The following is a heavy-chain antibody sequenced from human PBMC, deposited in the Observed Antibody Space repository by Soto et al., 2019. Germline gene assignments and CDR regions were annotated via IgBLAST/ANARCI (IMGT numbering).Heavy chain of an antibody. Sequence: TLSLTCTVSGGSISSGGYYWSWIRQHPGKGLEWIGYIYYSGSTYYNPSLKSRVTISVDTSKNQFSLKLSSVTAADTAVYYCAREPRSIAAAGSGGFNWFDPWGQGTLVTVSS. CDR2: IYYSGST. CDR3: AREPRSIAAAGSGGFNWFDP. J-gene: IGHJ5*02. V-gene: IGHV4-31*03. CDR1: GGSISSGGYY. D-gene: IGHD6-13*01.